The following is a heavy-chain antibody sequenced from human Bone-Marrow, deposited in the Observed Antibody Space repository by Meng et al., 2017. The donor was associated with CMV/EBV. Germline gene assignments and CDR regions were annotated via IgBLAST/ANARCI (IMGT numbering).Heavy chain of an antibody. CDR2: ISSSSSYI. CDR3: AREPLSWYENDY. D-gene: IGHD6-13*01. V-gene: IGHV3-21*01. J-gene: IGHJ4*02. Sequence: GESLKISCAASGFTFSSYSMNWVRQAPGKGLEWVSSISSSSSYIYYADSLKGRFTISRDNAKNSLYLQMNSLRAEDMAVYYCAREPLSWYENDYWGQGTLVTVSS. CDR1: GFTFSSYS.